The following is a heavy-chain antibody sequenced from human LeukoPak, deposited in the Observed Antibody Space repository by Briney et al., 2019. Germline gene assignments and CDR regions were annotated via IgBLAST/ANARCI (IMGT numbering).Heavy chain of an antibody. D-gene: IGHD3-10*01. Sequence: SETLSLTCTVSGGSISSYYWSWIRQPAGKGLEWIGRIYTSGSTNYNPSLKSRVTMSVDTSKNQFSLKLSSVTAADTAVYYCARASSGGLLWFGEPTNDAFDIWGQGTMVTVSS. V-gene: IGHV4-4*07. J-gene: IGHJ3*02. CDR1: GGSISSYY. CDR3: ARASSGGLLWFGEPTNDAFDI. CDR2: IYTSGST.